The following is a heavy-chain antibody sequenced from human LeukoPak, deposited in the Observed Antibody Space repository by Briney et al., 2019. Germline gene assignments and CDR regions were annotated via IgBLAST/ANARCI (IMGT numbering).Heavy chain of an antibody. V-gene: IGHV4-39*01. J-gene: IGHJ5*02. CDR1: GGSISSSPYY. CDR2: ISYSGST. CDR3: ARGEVDYSGSWSRSFGVKWFAP. Sequence: SETLSLTCTVSGGSISSSPYYWVWIRQPPGEGLDWIATISYSGSTYYNPSLKSRVTISVDTSKNQFSLKVNSVTAADTAVYSWARGEVDYSGSWSRSFGVKWFAPGGQGTLVTVSS. D-gene: IGHD6-13*01.